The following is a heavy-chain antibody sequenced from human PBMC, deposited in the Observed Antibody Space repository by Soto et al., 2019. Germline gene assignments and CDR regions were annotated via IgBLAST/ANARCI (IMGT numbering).Heavy chain of an antibody. J-gene: IGHJ6*02. V-gene: IGHV3-53*01. CDR1: AFTVSSNY. D-gene: IGHD1-26*01. CDR3: AREWELPNYYGMDV. CDR2: IYSGGST. Sequence: EVQLVESGGGLIQPGGSLRLSCAASAFTVSSNYMSWVRQAPGKGLEWVSVIYSGGSTYYADSVKGRFTISRDNSKNTVHLQMNSLRAEDTAVYYCAREWELPNYYGMDVWGQGTTVTVSS.